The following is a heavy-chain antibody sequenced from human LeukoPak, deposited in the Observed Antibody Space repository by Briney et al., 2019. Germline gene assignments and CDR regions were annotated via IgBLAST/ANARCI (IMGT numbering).Heavy chain of an antibody. D-gene: IGHD1-1*01. CDR3: ARDVRLKYDAFDI. CDR2: INTSGST. Sequence: SETLSLTCTVSGGSISSYYWNWIRQPAGKGLEWIGRINTSGSTTYNPSLKSRITMSVDTSKNQFSLKLSSVTAADTAVYYCARDVRLKYDAFDIWRQGTMVTVSS. CDR1: GGSISSYY. J-gene: IGHJ3*02. V-gene: IGHV4-4*07.